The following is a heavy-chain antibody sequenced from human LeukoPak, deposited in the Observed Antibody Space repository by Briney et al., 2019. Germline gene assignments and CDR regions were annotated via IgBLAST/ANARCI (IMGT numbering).Heavy chain of an antibody. CDR3: ARDPRTVRI. CDR2: TSGSGDDT. Sequence: GGSLRLSCAASGFTFTDSYMTWVRQAPGKGLEWLSYTSGSGDDTNYADSVRGRFTISRDNAKNSLYLQMNSLRVEDTAVYYCARDPRTVRIWGQGTLVTVSS. J-gene: IGHJ4*02. D-gene: IGHD1-1*01. CDR1: GFTFTDSY. V-gene: IGHV3-11*06.